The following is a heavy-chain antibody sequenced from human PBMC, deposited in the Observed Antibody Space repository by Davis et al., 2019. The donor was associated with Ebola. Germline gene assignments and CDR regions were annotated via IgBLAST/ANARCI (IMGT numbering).Heavy chain of an antibody. Sequence: ASVKVSCKASGYTFTGNYIQWVRQAPGQGLEWMGRINPNSGGTNYAQKFQGRVTMTRDTSTSSAYMEISRLRSDDTAVYFCARGGITMTVVPRDYYYGLDVWGQGTTVTVSS. CDR3: ARGGITMTVVPRDYYYGLDV. CDR2: INPNSGGT. CDR1: GYTFTGNY. V-gene: IGHV1-2*06. D-gene: IGHD3-22*01. J-gene: IGHJ6*02.